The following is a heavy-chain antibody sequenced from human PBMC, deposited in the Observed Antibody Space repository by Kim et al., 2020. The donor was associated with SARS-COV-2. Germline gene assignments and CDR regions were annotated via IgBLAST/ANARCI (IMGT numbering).Heavy chain of an antibody. J-gene: IGHJ6*02. V-gene: IGHV3-53*01. D-gene: IGHD2-2*01. CDR2: IDSGGGT. CDR3: ARPHSAATQFGVDV. CDR1: GFTVSVNY. Sequence: GGSLRLSCSVSGFTVSVNYMSWVRQAPVEGLEGVSVIDSGGGTYYADSVKGRFTISRDTSKNTLYLQMNSLRAEDTAVYFCARPHSAATQFGVDVWGQGT.